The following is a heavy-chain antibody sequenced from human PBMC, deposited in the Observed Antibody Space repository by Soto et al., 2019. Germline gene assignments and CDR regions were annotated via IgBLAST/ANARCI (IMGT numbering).Heavy chain of an antibody. D-gene: IGHD3-9*01. Sequence: SETLSLTCTVSGGSSSSSGVYWGWIRQPPGKGLEWIGSIYYGGSTYYNPSLKSRVTISVDTSKTQFSLTLSSVTAADTAVYYCARGSGLRYFDWPDYWGQGTLVTVSS. CDR2: IYYGGST. V-gene: IGHV4-39*07. CDR1: GGSSSSSGVY. J-gene: IGHJ4*02. CDR3: ARGSGLRYFDWPDY.